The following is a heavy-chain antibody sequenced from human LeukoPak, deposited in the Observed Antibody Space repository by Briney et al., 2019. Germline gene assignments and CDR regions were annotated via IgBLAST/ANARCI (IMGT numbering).Heavy chain of an antibody. Sequence: GESLKISCRASGYSFTTYWIGWVRQMPGKGLEWMGVIFPADSDTRYSPSFQGQVTISADKSISTAYLQWSSLKASDTAMYYCASSTAMAGFDYWGQGTLVTVSS. CDR3: ASSTAMAGFDY. CDR2: IFPADSDT. D-gene: IGHD5-18*01. CDR1: GYSFTTYW. V-gene: IGHV5-51*01. J-gene: IGHJ4*02.